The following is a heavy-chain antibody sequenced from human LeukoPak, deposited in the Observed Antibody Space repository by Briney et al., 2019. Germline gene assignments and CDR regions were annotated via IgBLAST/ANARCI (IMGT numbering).Heavy chain of an antibody. CDR1: GFTFSSYG. V-gene: IGHV3-7*01. CDR2: IKQDGSEK. Sequence: GGSLRLSCAASGFTFSSYGMTWIRQAPGKGLEWVANIKQDGSEKYYVDSVKGRFTISRDNAKNSLYLQMNSLRAEDTAVYYCARDTGGGYSCYDCWGQGTLVTVSS. CDR3: ARDTGGGYSCYDC. D-gene: IGHD5-18*01. J-gene: IGHJ4*02.